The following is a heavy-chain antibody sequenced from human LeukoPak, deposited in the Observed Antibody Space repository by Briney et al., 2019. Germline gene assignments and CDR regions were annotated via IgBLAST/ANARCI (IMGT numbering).Heavy chain of an antibody. V-gene: IGHV1-46*01. D-gene: IGHD6-19*01. CDR2: INPSGGST. Sequence: ASVKVSCKASGYTFTSYYMHWARQAPGQGLEWMGIINPSGGSTSYAQKFQGRVTMTRDTSTSTVYMELSSLRSEDTAVYYCARGSSGWYSDGELDYWGQGTLVTVSS. CDR1: GYTFTSYY. CDR3: ARGSSGWYSDGELDY. J-gene: IGHJ4*02.